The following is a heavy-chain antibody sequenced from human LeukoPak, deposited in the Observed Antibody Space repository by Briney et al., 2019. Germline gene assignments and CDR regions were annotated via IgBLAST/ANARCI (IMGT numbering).Heavy chain of an antibody. V-gene: IGHV3-23*01. D-gene: IGHD3-22*01. Sequence: GGSLRLSCAASGFTFSSYAMSWVRQAPGKGLEWVSAISGSGGSTYYADSVKGRFTISRDNSKNTLYLQMNSLRAEDTAVYYCAKAPRDSSGYYYDYWGQGTLVTVSS. CDR3: AKAPRDSSGYYYDY. CDR2: ISGSGGST. J-gene: IGHJ4*02. CDR1: GFTFSSYA.